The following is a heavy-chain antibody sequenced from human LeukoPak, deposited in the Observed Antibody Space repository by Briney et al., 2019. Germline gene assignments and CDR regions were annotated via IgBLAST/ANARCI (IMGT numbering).Heavy chain of an antibody. CDR1: GYTFTGYY. J-gene: IGHJ5*02. D-gene: IGHD2-15*01. V-gene: IGHV1-2*04. Sequence: GASVKVSCKASGYTFTGYYMHWVRQAPGQGLEWMGWINPNSGGTNYAQKFQGWVTMTRDTSISTAYMELSRLRSDDTAVYYCARGRILGYCSGGSCYGGWFDPWGQGTLVTVSS. CDR2: INPNSGGT. CDR3: ARGRILGYCSGGSCYGGWFDP.